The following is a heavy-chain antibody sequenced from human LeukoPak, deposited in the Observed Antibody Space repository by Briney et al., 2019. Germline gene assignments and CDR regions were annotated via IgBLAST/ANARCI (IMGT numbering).Heavy chain of an antibody. V-gene: IGHV1-18*04. Sequence: ASVKVSCKASGYTFISYYMHWVRQAPGQGLEWMGWISAYNGNTNYAQKLQGRVTMTTDTSTSTAYMELRSLRSDDTAVYYCARDRDNMVRGAYFDYWGQGTLVTVSS. CDR2: ISAYNGNT. CDR3: ARDRDNMVRGAYFDY. CDR1: GYTFISYY. D-gene: IGHD3-10*01. J-gene: IGHJ4*02.